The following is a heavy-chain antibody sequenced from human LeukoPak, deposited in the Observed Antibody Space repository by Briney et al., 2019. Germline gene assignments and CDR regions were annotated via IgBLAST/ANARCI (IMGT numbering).Heavy chain of an antibody. CDR1: GGSISSYY. Sequence: SETLSLTCTVSGGSISSYYWSWIRQPAGKGLEWIGRIYTSGGTNYNPSLKSRVTTSVDTSKNQFSPKLSSVTAADTAAHYCARDSPVRSLDYWGQGTLVTVSS. J-gene: IGHJ4*02. CDR3: ARDSPVRSLDY. D-gene: IGHD3-10*01. CDR2: IYTSGGT. V-gene: IGHV4-4*07.